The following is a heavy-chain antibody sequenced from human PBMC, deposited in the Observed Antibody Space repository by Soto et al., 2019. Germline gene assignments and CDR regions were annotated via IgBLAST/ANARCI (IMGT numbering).Heavy chain of an antibody. Sequence: PSETLSLTXAVSGGSISSGGYSWSWIRQPPGKGLEWIGYIYHSGSTYYNPSLKSRVTISVDRSKNQFSLKLSSVTAADTAVYYCARFYRYYYDSSGYNRFDAFDIWGQGTMVTVSS. CDR3: ARFYRYYYDSSGYNRFDAFDI. D-gene: IGHD3-22*01. CDR1: GGSISSGGYS. V-gene: IGHV4-30-2*01. CDR2: IYHSGST. J-gene: IGHJ3*02.